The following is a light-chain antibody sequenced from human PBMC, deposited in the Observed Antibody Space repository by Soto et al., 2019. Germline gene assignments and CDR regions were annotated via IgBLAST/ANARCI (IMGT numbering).Light chain of an antibody. J-gene: IGLJ3*02. V-gene: IGLV3-21*02. CDR3: CSYTASDLWV. CDR1: NIGSKS. Sequence: SYELTQPPSVSVAPGQTATITCGGNNIGSKSVHWYQQKPGQAPLLVVYDDSDRPSGIPERFSGSNSGTTATLTISGLQADDEADYFCCSYTASDLWVFGGGTKVTVL. CDR2: DDS.